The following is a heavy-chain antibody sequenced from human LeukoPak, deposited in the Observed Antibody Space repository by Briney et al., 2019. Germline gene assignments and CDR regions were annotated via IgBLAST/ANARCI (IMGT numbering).Heavy chain of an antibody. CDR2: ISGSGTIT. CDR3: ARRGYYDYYYYMDV. V-gene: IGHV3-23*01. D-gene: IGHD3-3*01. J-gene: IGHJ6*03. Sequence: PGGSLRLSCEASGFTFSTYAMSWVRQAPGEGLEWVSGISGSGTITYYADSVKGRFTISRDNAKNSLYLQMNSLRAEDTAVYYCARRGYYDYYYYMDVWGKGTTVTVSS. CDR1: GFTFSTYA.